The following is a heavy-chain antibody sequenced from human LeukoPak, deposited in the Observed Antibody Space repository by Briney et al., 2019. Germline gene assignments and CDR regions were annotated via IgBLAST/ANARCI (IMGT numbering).Heavy chain of an antibody. CDR3: AGYDFWSGYYKTNLDY. CDR1: GFTFNNYG. V-gene: IGHV4-34*08. Sequence: GSLRLSCAASGFTFNNYGMHWIRQPPGKGLEWIGEINHSGSTNYNPSLKSRVTISVDTSKNQFSLKLSSVTAADTAVYYCAGYDFWSGYYKTNLDYWGQGTLVTVSS. CDR2: INHSGST. J-gene: IGHJ4*02. D-gene: IGHD3-3*01.